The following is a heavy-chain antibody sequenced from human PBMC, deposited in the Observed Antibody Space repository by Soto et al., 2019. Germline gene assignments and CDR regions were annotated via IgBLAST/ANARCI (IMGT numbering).Heavy chain of an antibody. CDR3: ARGDCKTSCYVGF. V-gene: IGHV3-48*03. D-gene: IGHD2-2*01. CDR1: GFGFSNYE. Sequence: EVQLVESGGGLVQPGGSLRLSCAASGFGFSNYEMNWVRQAPGKGLEWVSYITSSGGATMYADSVKGRFTISRDNAKDSLYLQMNSLRVEDTAVYYCARGDCKTSCYVGFWGQGARVTVSS. J-gene: IGHJ4*02. CDR2: ITSSGGAT.